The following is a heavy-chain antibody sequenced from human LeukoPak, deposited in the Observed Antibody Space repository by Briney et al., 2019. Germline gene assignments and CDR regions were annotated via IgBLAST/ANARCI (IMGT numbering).Heavy chain of an antibody. CDR3: ARDVGEYCSSVSCYASDY. Sequence: ASVKVSCKASGYTFTGYYMHWVRQAPGQGLEWRGWSNPSSGGTNYAQKFQGRVTMTRDTSISTAYMELSRLRSDDTAVYYCARDVGEYCSSVSCYASDYWGQGTLVTVSS. CDR1: GYTFTGYY. V-gene: IGHV1-2*02. D-gene: IGHD2-2*01. CDR2: SNPSSGGT. J-gene: IGHJ4*02.